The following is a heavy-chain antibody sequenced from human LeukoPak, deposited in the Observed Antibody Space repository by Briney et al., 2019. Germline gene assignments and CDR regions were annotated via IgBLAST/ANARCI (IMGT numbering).Heavy chain of an antibody. CDR3: ARSGRYSGSYSLDY. CDR1: GYTVTSYG. J-gene: IGHJ4*02. D-gene: IGHD1-26*01. Sequence: ASVKVSCKASGYTVTSYGISWVRQAPGQGLEWMGWISAYKGNTNYAQKLQGRVTMTTDTSTSTAYMELRSLRSDDTAVYYCARSGRYSGSYSLDYWGQGTLVTVSS. CDR2: ISAYKGNT. V-gene: IGHV1-18*01.